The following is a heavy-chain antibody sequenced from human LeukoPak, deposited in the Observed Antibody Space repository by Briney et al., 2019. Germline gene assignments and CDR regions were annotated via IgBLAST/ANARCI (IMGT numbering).Heavy chain of an antibody. Sequence: PGGSLRLSCAASGFTFSSYEMNWVRQAPGKGLEWVAVISYDGSNKYYADSVKGRFTISRDNSKNTLYLQMNSLRAEDTAVYYCAKDGWTLPAQHYYYYYMDVWGKGTTVTISS. CDR2: ISYDGSNK. CDR1: GFTFSSYE. CDR3: AKDGWTLPAQHYYYYYMDV. V-gene: IGHV3-30*18. J-gene: IGHJ6*03. D-gene: IGHD6-19*01.